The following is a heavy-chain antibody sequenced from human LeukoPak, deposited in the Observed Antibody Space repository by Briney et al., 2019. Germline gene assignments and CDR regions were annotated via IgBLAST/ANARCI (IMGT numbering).Heavy chain of an antibody. Sequence: GGSLRLSCAASGFTFSSYGMHWVRQAPGKGLEWVGVIWYDGSNKYYAASVKGRFTISRDNSKNTLYLQMNSLRAEETAVYYCAKDSESSKYYYYYMDVWGKGTTVTVSS. CDR2: IWYDGSNK. J-gene: IGHJ6*03. V-gene: IGHV3-33*06. CDR3: AKDSESSKYYYYYMDV. D-gene: IGHD1-26*01. CDR1: GFTFSSYG.